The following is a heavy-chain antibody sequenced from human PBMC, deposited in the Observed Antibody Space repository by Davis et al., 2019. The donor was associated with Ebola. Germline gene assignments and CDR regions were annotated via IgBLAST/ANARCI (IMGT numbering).Heavy chain of an antibody. V-gene: IGHV3-21*01. CDR2: IGTTTTYK. Sequence: GESLKISCAASGFTFSSYSMNWVRQAPGKGLEWVSCIGTTTTYKYYADSVKGRFTISRDNAKNSLYLQMDSLRAGDTAVYYCARGVYGDYPNWFDPWGQGTLVTVSA. D-gene: IGHD4-17*01. CDR3: ARGVYGDYPNWFDP. J-gene: IGHJ5*02. CDR1: GFTFSSYS.